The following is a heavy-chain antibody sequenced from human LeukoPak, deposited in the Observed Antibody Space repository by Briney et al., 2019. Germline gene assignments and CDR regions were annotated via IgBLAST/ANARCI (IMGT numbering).Heavy chain of an antibody. CDR2: IKDDGRQK. V-gene: IGHV3-7*01. J-gene: IGHJ4*02. CDR1: GFTFSRYW. Sequence: GGSLRLSCAPSGFTFSRYWMTWVRQTPEKGLEWVASIKDDGRQKYYVDSVKGRFTVSRDNAKNSAYLQMDSLRAEDTALYYCARDARRGFDTWGRGPLVTVSS. CDR3: ARDARRGFDT.